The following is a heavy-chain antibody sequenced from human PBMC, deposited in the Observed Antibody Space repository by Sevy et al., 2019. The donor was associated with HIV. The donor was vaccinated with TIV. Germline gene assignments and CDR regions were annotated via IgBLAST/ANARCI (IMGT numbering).Heavy chain of an antibody. V-gene: IGHV3-30*18. D-gene: IGHD6-13*01. CDR1: GFIFKNYG. CDR2: ISNDGSDK. CDR3: ANSRGRFDGSSWLYYDYSLDV. J-gene: IGHJ6*02. Sequence: GGSLRLSCAVSGFIFKNYGMHWVRQAPGKGLEWVALISNDGSDKSYADSVKGRLTISRDNSKDTLYLQMNSLRPEETAVYYCANSRGRFDGSSWLYYDYSLDVWGQGTTVTVSS.